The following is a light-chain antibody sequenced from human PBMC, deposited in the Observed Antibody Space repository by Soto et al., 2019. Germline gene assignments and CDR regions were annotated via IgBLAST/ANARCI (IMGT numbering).Light chain of an antibody. CDR3: QQSYSTPRT. V-gene: IGKV1-39*01. J-gene: IGKJ4*01. CDR1: QSISSY. CDR2: AAS. Sequence: DIQMTQSPSSLSASVGDRVTITCRSSQSISSYLNWYQQKPGKAPKLLISAASILQSGVPSRFSGSGSGTDVTLTISSLQPEDFATYYCQQSYSTPRTFGGGTKVQLK.